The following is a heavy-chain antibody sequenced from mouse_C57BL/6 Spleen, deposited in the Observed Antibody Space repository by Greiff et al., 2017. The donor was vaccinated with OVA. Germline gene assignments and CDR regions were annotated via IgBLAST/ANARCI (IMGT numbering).Heavy chain of an antibody. CDR3: AREGNYYGSNWYFDV. Sequence: VHVKQSGPELVKPGASVKISCKASGYSFTDYNMNWVKQSNGKSLEWIGVINPNYGTTSYNQKFKGKATLTVDQSSSTAYMQLNSLTSEDSAVYYCAREGNYYGSNWYFDVWGTGTTVTVSS. D-gene: IGHD1-1*01. CDR1: GYSFTDYN. V-gene: IGHV1-39*01. CDR2: INPNYGTT. J-gene: IGHJ1*03.